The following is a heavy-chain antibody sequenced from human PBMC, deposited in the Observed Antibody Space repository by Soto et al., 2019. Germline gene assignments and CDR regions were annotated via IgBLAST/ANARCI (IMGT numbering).Heavy chain of an antibody. Sequence: LRLSCAASGFTFSGSAMHWVRQASGKGLEWVGRIRSKTNSYATAYAASVKGRFTISRDDSKNTAYLQMNSLKTEDTAVYYCTRDPRNYYDSSGSANWFDPWGQGTLVTVSS. CDR3: TRDPRNYYDSSGSANWFDP. CDR1: GFTFSGSA. V-gene: IGHV3-73*01. CDR2: IRSKTNSYAT. J-gene: IGHJ5*02. D-gene: IGHD3-22*01.